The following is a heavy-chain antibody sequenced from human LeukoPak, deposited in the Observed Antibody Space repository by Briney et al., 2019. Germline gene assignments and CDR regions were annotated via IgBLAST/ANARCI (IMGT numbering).Heavy chain of an antibody. CDR3: ARRDYSYGYEYYFDY. CDR1: GYSFTSYW. D-gene: IGHD5-18*01. Sequence: GESLKISCKGSGYSFTSYWIGWVRQMPGKGLEWMGIIYPGDSDTRYSPSFQGQVTISADKSISTACLQWSSLKASDTAMYYCARRDYSYGYEYYFDYWGQGTLVTVSS. J-gene: IGHJ4*02. V-gene: IGHV5-51*01. CDR2: IYPGDSDT.